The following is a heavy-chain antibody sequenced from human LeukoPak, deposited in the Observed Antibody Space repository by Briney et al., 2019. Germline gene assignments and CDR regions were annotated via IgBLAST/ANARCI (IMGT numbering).Heavy chain of an antibody. Sequence: GALRLSCAASRVTYSTYGMHWVRQAPGKGLEWVAVISYDGGNKHYGDSVKGRFTVSRDNSKSTLYLQMNTLRAEDTAVYYCAKDLVHCTAGSCRRFDFWGQGTLVTVSS. CDR1: RVTYSTYG. CDR2: ISYDGGNK. J-gene: IGHJ4*02. V-gene: IGHV3-30*18. CDR3: AKDLVHCTAGSCRRFDF. D-gene: IGHD2-15*01.